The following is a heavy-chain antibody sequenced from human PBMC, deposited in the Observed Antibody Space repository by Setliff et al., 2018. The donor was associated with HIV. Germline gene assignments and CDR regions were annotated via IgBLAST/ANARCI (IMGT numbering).Heavy chain of an antibody. CDR2: LPHSGAT. CDR1: GGSIRSRDYS. J-gene: IGHJ5*02. V-gene: IGHV4-39*01. CDR3: ARLGIANAPDDH. D-gene: IGHD2-21*01. Sequence: SETLSLTCTVSGGSIRSRDYSWGWIRQPPGKGLEWIVSLPHSGATFYNPSLRSRVTTSEDTSKTQVSLKLRSVTAADTAVYYCARLGIANAPDDHWGQGTLVTVS.